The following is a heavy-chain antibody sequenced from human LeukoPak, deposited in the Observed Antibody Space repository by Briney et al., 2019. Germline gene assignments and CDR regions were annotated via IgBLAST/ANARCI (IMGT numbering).Heavy chain of an antibody. CDR2: ISAYNGNT. J-gene: IGHJ4*02. CDR1: GYTFTSYG. V-gene: IGHV1-18*01. CDR3: AGSPGNVDTASDDY. Sequence: ASVKVSCKASGYTFTSYGISWVRQAPGQGLEWMGWISAYNGNTNYAQKFQGRVTMTRDTSTSTVYMELSSLRSEDTAVYYCAGSPGNVDTASDDYWGQGTLVTVSS. D-gene: IGHD5-18*01.